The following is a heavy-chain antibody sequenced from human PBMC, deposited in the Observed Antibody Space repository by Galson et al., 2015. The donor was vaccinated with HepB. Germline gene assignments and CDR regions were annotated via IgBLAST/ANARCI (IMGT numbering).Heavy chain of an antibody. Sequence: SLRLSCAASGFTLSSYSMNWVRQAPGKGLEWVSYISSSSSTIYYADSVKGRFTISRDNTKHSLYLQMNSLRAEDTAVYYCARLTRRRDIVVVPDAIVNYYYYMDVWGKGTTVTVSS. CDR1: GFTLSSYS. CDR2: ISSSSSTI. V-gene: IGHV3-48*01. CDR3: ARLTRRRDIVVVPDAIVNYYYYMDV. D-gene: IGHD2-2*02. J-gene: IGHJ6*03.